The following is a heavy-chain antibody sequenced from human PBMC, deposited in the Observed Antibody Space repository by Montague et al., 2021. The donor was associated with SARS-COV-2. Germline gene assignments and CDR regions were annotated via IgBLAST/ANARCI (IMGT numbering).Heavy chain of an antibody. V-gene: IGHV4-59*13. Sequence: SETLSLTCTVSGVSITSYYCSWIRHRQGKGLESVWYMYYNGSTNSDPSPTSRVTLSVDTSKTQFSLTLSSVTAADTAVSYCAGDFDYWGQGTLVTVSS. CDR3: AGDFDY. J-gene: IGHJ4*02. CDR2: MYYNGST. CDR1: GVSITSYY.